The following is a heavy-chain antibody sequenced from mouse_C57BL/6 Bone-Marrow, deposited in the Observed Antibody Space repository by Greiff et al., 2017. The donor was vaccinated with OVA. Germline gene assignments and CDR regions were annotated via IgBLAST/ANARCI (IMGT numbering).Heavy chain of an antibody. D-gene: IGHD1-1*01. V-gene: IGHV1-61*01. Sequence: QVQLQQPGAELVRPGSSVKLSCKASGYTFTSYWMDWVKQRPGQGLEWIGNIYPSDSETHYNQKFKDKATLTVDTSSSTAYMELHSLTSEDSAVYFCARGYYGSYYFDYWGQGTTLTVSS. CDR3: ARGYYGSYYFDY. CDR2: IYPSDSET. J-gene: IGHJ2*01. CDR1: GYTFTSYW.